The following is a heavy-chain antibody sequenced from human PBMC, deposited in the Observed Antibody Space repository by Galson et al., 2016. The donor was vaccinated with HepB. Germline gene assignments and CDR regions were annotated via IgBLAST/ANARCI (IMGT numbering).Heavy chain of an antibody. J-gene: IGHJ4*02. V-gene: IGHV3-30*03. CDR1: GFTFSTYG. D-gene: IGHD2-2*01. Sequence: SLRLSCAASGFTFSTYGMHWVRQAPGKGLEWVAVISYDGSNKYYADSVKGRFTISRDNSKNTLYLRMNSLRVEDTAVYYCARGTETSWYGQFDYWGQGTLVIVSS. CDR2: ISYDGSNK. CDR3: ARGTETSWYGQFDY.